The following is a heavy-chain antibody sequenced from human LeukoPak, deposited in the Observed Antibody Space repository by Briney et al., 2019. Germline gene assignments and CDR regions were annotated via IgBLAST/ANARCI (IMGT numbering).Heavy chain of an antibody. CDR2: VYPDDSRT. CDR3: ARPDYFASHD. D-gene: IGHD2/OR15-2a*01. Sequence: GESLKISCKASGYNFPKSWIGWVRQMPGKGLEWMVIVYPDDSRTKYSPSFQGQVTISADKSINTAYLQWSSLRASDTAMYYCARPDYFASHDWGQGTLVTVSS. CDR1: GYNFPKSW. V-gene: IGHV5-51*01. J-gene: IGHJ4*02.